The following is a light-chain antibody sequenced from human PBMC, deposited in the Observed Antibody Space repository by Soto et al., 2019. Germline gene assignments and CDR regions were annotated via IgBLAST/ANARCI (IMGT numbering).Light chain of an antibody. CDR1: QTISSNQ. J-gene: IGKJ1*01. V-gene: IGKV3-20*01. CDR2: GTS. CDR3: QQYVIWT. Sequence: EIVLTQSPGTLSVSPGERATLSCRASQTISSNQLAWYQQKPGQAPSLLIYGTSSRATGIPDRFSGSGSGTHFTLTISRLEPEDSAIYYSQQYVIWTFGQGTKVEIK.